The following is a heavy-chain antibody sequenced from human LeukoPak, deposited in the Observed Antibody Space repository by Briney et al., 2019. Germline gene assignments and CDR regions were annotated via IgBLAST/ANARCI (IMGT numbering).Heavy chain of an antibody. CDR2: ISSSSSYI. V-gene: IGHV3-21*01. J-gene: IGHJ4*02. CDR3: VRDKRSGTFDY. D-gene: IGHD6-25*01. CDR1: GFTFSSYS. Sequence: GGSLRLSCAASGFTFSSYSMNWVRQAPGKGLEWVSSISSSSSYIYYADSVKGRFTISRDNAKDSLYLQMNSLRAEDTAVYYCVRDKRSGTFDYWGQGTLVTVSS.